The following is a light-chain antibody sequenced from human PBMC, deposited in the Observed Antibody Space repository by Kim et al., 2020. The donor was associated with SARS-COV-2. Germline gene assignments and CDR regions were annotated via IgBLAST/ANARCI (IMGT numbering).Light chain of an antibody. CDR3: HLYGGSALT. J-gene: IGKJ4*01. Sequence: PGERATLAGGASQSINSIGWYQQKPGQATRLLIYAANGRAAGVPVRFSGSGSGTDFTLTISRLEPEEFAVFYCHLYGGSALTFGGGTKVDIK. CDR1: QSINS. CDR2: AAN. V-gene: IGKV3-20*01.